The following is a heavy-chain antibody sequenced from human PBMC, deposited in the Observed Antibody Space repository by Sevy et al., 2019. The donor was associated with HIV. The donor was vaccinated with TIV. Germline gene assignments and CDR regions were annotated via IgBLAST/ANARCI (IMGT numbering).Heavy chain of an antibody. CDR1: GXSISGYT. V-gene: IGHV3-21*01. J-gene: IGHJ4*02. D-gene: IGHD2-2*01. CDR3: ARVGLGDCSGTNCSXNDX. CDR2: ISSGSSFI. Sequence: GGSLRLSCAASGXSISGYTMNWVRQAPGKGLEWVSSISSGSSFIYYADSLKGRFTISRDNARNLLYLQMNSLRVEDTAVYYCARVGLGDCSGTNCSXNDXWGQGTLVTVSS.